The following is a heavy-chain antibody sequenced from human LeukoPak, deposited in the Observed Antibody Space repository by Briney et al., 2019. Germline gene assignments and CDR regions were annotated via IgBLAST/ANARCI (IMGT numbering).Heavy chain of an antibody. J-gene: IGHJ4*02. D-gene: IGHD5-12*01. CDR2: IKQDGSEK. CDR3: AGSGYDYLASFDY. Sequence: GGSLRLSCAASGFTFSSYWMCWVRQAPGKGLEWVANIKQDGSEKYYVDSVKGRFTISRDNAKNSLYLQMNSLRAEDTAVYYCAGSGYDYLASFDYWGQGTLVTVSS. CDR1: GFTFSSYW. V-gene: IGHV3-7*01.